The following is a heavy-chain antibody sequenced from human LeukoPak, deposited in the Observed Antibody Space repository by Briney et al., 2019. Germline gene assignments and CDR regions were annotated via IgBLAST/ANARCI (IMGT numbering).Heavy chain of an antibody. D-gene: IGHD5-12*01. Sequence: ASVTVSCKASGYTFTVYYMHWVRQAPGQGLEWMGWINPNSGGTKYAKKFQGRVTMTRDTSISTAYMELSRLRSDDTAVYYCARSGDIDAFDIWGQGTMVTVSS. CDR2: INPNSGGT. CDR1: GYTFTVYY. V-gene: IGHV1-2*02. CDR3: ARSGDIDAFDI. J-gene: IGHJ3*02.